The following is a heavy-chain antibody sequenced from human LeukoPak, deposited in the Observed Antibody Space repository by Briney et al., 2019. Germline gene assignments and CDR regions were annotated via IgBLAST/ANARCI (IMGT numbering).Heavy chain of an antibody. CDR3: VRDRRFPDDVFDI. V-gene: IGHV3-23*01. CDR1: GFSFSSYA. D-gene: IGHD2-21*01. Sequence: GGSLRLSCAASGFSFSSYAMSWVRQAPGKGLEWVSAISSRSDGTWNVDSVSGRFTISRDNSKNTLYLQMNSLRAEDTALYYCVRDRRFPDDVFDIWGQGTMVTVSS. J-gene: IGHJ3*02. CDR2: ISSRSDGT.